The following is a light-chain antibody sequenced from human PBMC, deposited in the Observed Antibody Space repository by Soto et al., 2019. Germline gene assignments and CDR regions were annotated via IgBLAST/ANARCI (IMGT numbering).Light chain of an antibody. V-gene: IGLV2-14*01. CDR3: CSYTRLSTVV. CDR2: AVS. CDR1: SSDVGGYNH. J-gene: IGLJ2*01. Sequence: QSALTQPASVSGSPGQSITISCTGTSSDVGGYNHVSWYQHSPGKAPKLILFAVSDRPSGVSHRFSGSKSGNTASLTISGLQVEDEADYYCCSYTRLSTVVFGGGTKLTVL.